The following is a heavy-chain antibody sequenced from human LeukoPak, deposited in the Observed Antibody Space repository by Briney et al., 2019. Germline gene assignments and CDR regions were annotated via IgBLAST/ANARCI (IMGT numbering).Heavy chain of an antibody. CDR2: IYYSGST. CDR1: GGSISSYY. V-gene: IGHV4-59*08. CDR3: ARRASGGSDAFDI. J-gene: IGHJ3*02. Sequence: PSETLSLTCTVSGGSISSYYWSWIRQPPGKGLEWIGYIYYSGSTNYNPPLKSRANISVDTSKNQFSLKLSSVTAADTAVYYCARRASGGSDAFDIWGQGTMVTVSS. D-gene: IGHD1-26*01.